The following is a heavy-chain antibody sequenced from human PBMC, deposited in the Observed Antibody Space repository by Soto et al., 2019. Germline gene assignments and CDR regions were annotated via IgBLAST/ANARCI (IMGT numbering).Heavy chain of an antibody. CDR1: GGSIGSYY. Sequence: SETLCLTCTVSGGSIGSYYWNWIRQPPGKGLEWIGYIYYSGSTNYNPSLKSRVTISVDTSKNQFSLKLSSVTAADTAVYYCARGGGTYGMDVWGQGTTVTVSS. CDR2: IYYSGST. V-gene: IGHV4-59*01. D-gene: IGHD3-16*01. CDR3: ARGGGTYGMDV. J-gene: IGHJ6*02.